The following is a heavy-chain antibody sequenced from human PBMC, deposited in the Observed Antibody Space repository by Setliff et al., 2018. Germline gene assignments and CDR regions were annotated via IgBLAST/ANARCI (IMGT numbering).Heavy chain of an antibody. D-gene: IGHD3-22*01. CDR1: GFSFGISGMR. J-gene: IGHJ4*02. Sequence: VSGPTLVNPTQTLTLTCTYSGFSFGISGMRLSWIRQAPGKALEWLARVDWDDDKFYSTSLATRLTISKDTFKNQVILTMTNMDPADTATYFCARDSREYYFDYWGQGMLVTVSS. CDR3: ARDSREYYFDY. CDR2: VDWDDDK. V-gene: IGHV2-70*04.